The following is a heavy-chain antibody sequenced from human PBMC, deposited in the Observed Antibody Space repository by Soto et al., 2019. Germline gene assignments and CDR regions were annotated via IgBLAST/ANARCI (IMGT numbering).Heavy chain of an antibody. CDR2: ISAYNGNT. Sequence: GASVKVSCKAPGYTFTSYGISWVRQAPGQGLEWMGWISAYNGNTNYAQRLQGRVTMTTDTSTSTAYMELRSLRSDDTAVYYCATSLPGGYRRGDDAFDIWGQGTMVTVSS. D-gene: IGHD3-10*01. V-gene: IGHV1-18*01. CDR1: GYTFTSYG. CDR3: ATSLPGGYRRGDDAFDI. J-gene: IGHJ3*02.